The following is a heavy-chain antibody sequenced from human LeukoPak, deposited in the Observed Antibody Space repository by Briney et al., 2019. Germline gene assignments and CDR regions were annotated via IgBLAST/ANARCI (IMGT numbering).Heavy chain of an antibody. CDR1: GRSISNYF. V-gene: IGHV4-4*07. CDR3: ARDGPRSGYDLGHFDN. J-gene: IGHJ4*02. Sequence: SETLSLTCTVSGRSISNYFWSWVRQPAGKGLEWIGRIYSTGRSDYNPSLKSRITMSVDTSKNQFSLKLSSVTAADTAVYYCARDGPRSGYDLGHFDNLGQGTLVTVSS. CDR2: IYSTGRS. D-gene: IGHD5-12*01.